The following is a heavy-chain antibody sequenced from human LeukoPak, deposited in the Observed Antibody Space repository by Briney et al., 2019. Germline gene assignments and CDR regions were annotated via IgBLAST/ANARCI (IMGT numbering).Heavy chain of an antibody. CDR3: ARDLSSDSDFWSGDAFDI. CDR1: GGTFSSYA. V-gene: IGHV1-69*13. D-gene: IGHD3-3*01. J-gene: IGHJ3*02. Sequence: SVKVSCKASGGTFSSYAISWVRQAPGQGLEWMGGIIPIFGTANYAQKFQGRVTITADESTSTAYMELSSLRSEDTAVYYCARDLSSDSDFWSGDAFDIWGQGTMVTVSS. CDR2: IIPIFGTA.